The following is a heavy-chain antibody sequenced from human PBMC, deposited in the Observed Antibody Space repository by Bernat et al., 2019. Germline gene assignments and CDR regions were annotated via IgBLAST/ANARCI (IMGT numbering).Heavy chain of an antibody. Sequence: QVQLVESGGGVVQPGRSLRLSCAASGFTFSSYAMHWVRQAPGKGLGWVAVISYDGSNKYYADSVKGRFTISRDNSKNTLYLQMNSLRAEDTAVYYCARDGYDSSGYYPDPIDYWGQGTLVTVSS. CDR3: ARDGYDSSGYYPDPIDY. CDR1: GFTFSSYA. D-gene: IGHD3-22*01. V-gene: IGHV3-30-3*01. J-gene: IGHJ4*02. CDR2: ISYDGSNK.